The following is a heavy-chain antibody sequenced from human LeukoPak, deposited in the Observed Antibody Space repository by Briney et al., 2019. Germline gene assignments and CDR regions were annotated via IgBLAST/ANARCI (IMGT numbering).Heavy chain of an antibody. V-gene: IGHV3-23*01. CDR1: GFTFSSYA. D-gene: IGHD6-6*01. CDR2: ISGSGGST. J-gene: IGHJ4*02. CDR3: ARGYPTGVAARPSVPEFDY. Sequence: PGGSLRLSCAASGFTFSSYAMSWVRQAPGKGLEWVSAISGSGGSTYYADSVKGRFTISRDNSKNTLYLQMGSLRAEDMAVYYCARGYPTGVAARPSVPEFDYWGQGTLVTVSS.